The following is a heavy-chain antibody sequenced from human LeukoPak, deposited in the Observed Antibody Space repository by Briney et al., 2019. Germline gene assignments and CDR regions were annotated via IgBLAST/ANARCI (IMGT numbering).Heavy chain of an antibody. CDR1: GFTFSSYE. D-gene: IGHD3-10*01. J-gene: IGHJ3*02. Sequence: GGTLRLSCAASGFTFSSYEMNWVRQAPGKGLEWVSYISGSGGTIYYGDSVKGRFTISRDNAKNSMNLQMNSLRAEDAAIYYCARDEIRSGAFDIWGQGTMVTVSS. CDR3: ARDEIRSGAFDI. V-gene: IGHV3-48*03. CDR2: ISGSGGTI.